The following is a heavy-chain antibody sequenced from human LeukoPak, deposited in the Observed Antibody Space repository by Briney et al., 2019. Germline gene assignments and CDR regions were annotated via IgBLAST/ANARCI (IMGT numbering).Heavy chain of an antibody. D-gene: IGHD5-24*01. J-gene: IGHJ4*02. CDR3: ARVAKDGYSAWEKFDY. Sequence: PSETLSLTCTVSGGSISSSSYYWGWIRQPPGKGLEWIGTIYYSGSTYYNPSLKSRVTISVDTSKNQFSLKLSSVTAADTAVYYCARVAKDGYSAWEKFDYWGQGTLVTVSS. CDR1: GGSISSSSYY. V-gene: IGHV4-39*07. CDR2: IYYSGST.